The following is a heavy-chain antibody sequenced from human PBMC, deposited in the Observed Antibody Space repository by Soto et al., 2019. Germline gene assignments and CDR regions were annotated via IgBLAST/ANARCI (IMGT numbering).Heavy chain of an antibody. V-gene: IGHV3-23*01. CDR1: GFTFSSFT. J-gene: IGHJ1*01. CDR2: ITISGDRT. D-gene: IGHD6-13*01. CDR3: AKSIGGHTSSWPH. Sequence: EVQLLESGGGLVQPGGSLRLSCAASGFTFSSFTMNWVRQAPGKGLEWVSGITISGDRTSYADSGKGRFTISRDNSENTLFLQMNSLRIEDTAVYYCAKSIGGHTSSWPHWSQGNLGTVSS.